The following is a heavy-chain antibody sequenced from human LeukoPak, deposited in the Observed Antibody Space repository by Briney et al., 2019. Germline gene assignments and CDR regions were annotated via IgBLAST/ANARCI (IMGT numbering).Heavy chain of an antibody. D-gene: IGHD1-26*01. J-gene: IGHJ4*02. Sequence: SETLSLTCTVSGGSISSSSYYWGWIRQPPGKGLEWIGRIYTSGSTNYNPSLKSRVTMSVDTSKNQFSLKLTSVTAADTAVYYCARGVAGSGSTPKYWGQGTLVTVSS. V-gene: IGHV4-39*07. CDR3: ARGVAGSGSTPKY. CDR1: GGSISSSSYY. CDR2: IYTSGST.